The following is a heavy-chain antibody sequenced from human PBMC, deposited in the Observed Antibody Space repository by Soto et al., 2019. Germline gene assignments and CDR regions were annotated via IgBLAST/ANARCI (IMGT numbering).Heavy chain of an antibody. J-gene: IGHJ6*02. CDR2: IYYSGST. V-gene: IGHV4-59*01. CDR1: GGSISSYY. CDR3: ARDPRSDYGDYEEGYYYYGIDV. D-gene: IGHD4-17*01. Sequence: SETLSLTCTVSGGSISSYYWSWIRQPPGKGLEWIGYIYYSGSTNYNPSLKSRDTISADTSKNQFSLKLSSVTAADTAVYYCARDPRSDYGDYEEGYYYYGIDVWGQGTTVTVSS.